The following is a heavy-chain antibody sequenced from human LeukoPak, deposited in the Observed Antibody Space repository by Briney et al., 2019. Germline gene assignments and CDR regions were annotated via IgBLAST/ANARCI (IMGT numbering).Heavy chain of an antibody. CDR2: IIPLFGTA. CDR3: ASGLGGSSGN. D-gene: IGHD6-6*01. J-gene: IGHJ4*02. Sequence: SVKVSCKASGYTFTGYYMHWVRQAPGQGLEWMGGIIPLFGTANYAQKFQDRVTITADKSTSTAYMELSSLRSEDTAVYYCASGLGGSSGNWGQGTLVTVSS. CDR1: GYTFTGYY. V-gene: IGHV1-69*06.